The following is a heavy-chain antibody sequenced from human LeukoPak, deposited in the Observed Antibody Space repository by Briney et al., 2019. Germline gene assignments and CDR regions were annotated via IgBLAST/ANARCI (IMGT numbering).Heavy chain of an antibody. D-gene: IGHD3-10*01. CDR2: IITLFNSA. Sequence: SVKVSCKASGDTFSSYSITWVRQAPGRGLEWVGGIITLFNSADYAQKFQGRVTITADESTRTAYMELRSLGSDDTAVYYCARDRISGSYYSSVNWFDPWGQGTLVTVSS. V-gene: IGHV1-69*13. J-gene: IGHJ5*02. CDR1: GDTFSSYS. CDR3: ARDRISGSYYSSVNWFDP.